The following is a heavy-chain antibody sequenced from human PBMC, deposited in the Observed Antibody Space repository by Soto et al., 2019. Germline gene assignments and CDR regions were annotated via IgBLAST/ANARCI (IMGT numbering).Heavy chain of an antibody. CDR1: GAALNSGNYY. J-gene: IGHJ5*02. Sequence: SETLSLTCSVSGAALNSGNYYWSWIRQVPGKGLEWIGHIYVTGAVDYNPSLRDRITISQDTSERQFSLNLRLVTAADTAVYYCARLRIATNNYKWFDPWGQGTPVTVSS. CDR2: IYVTGAV. CDR3: ARLRIATNNYKWFDP. D-gene: IGHD2-21*01. V-gene: IGHV4-31*03.